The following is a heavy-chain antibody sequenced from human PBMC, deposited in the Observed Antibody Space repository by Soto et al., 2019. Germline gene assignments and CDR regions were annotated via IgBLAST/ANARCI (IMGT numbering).Heavy chain of an antibody. CDR1: GFTFSSYS. Sequence: GGSLRLSCAASGFTFSSYSMNWVRQAPGKGLEWVSYSSSSSSTIYYADSVKGRFTISRDNAKNSLYLQMNSLSTEDTAVYYCANGRATYGLLTHDYWGQGTLVTVSS. CDR3: ANGRATYGLLTHDY. CDR2: SSSSSSTI. D-gene: IGHD3-9*01. J-gene: IGHJ4*02. V-gene: IGHV3-48*01.